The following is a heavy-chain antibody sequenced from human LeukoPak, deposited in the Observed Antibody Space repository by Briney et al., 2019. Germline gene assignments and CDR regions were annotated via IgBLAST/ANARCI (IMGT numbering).Heavy chain of an antibody. V-gene: IGHV4-30-4*01. D-gene: IGHD3-10*01. Sequence: SQTLSLTCTVSGGSISSGDYYWSWIRQPSGKGLEWIGYIYYSGSTYYNPSLKSRVTISVDTSKNQFSLKLSSVTAADTAVYYCASGPITMVRGGSSYYFDYWGQGTLVTVSS. CDR2: IYYSGST. CDR1: GGSISSGDYY. J-gene: IGHJ4*02. CDR3: ASGPITMVRGGSSYYFDY.